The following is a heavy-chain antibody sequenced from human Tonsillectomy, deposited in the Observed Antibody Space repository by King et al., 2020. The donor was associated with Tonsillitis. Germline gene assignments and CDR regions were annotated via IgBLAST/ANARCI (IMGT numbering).Heavy chain of an antibody. D-gene: IGHD7-27*01. CDR3: ARDIGDWGDY. Sequence: QLVQSGAEVKKPGSPVKVSCKTSGGTFSSYAFSWVRQAPGQGLEWMGGIIPSFAPAIYAKNFQGRVTIIVDKSTSTTYMELRRLRSEDTAVYYCARDIGDWGDYWGQGTLVTVSS. CDR1: GGTFSSYA. J-gene: IGHJ4*02. CDR2: IIPSFAPA. V-gene: IGHV1-69*06.